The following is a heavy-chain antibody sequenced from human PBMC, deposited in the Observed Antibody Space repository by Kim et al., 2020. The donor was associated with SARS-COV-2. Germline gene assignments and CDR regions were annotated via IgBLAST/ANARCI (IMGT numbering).Heavy chain of an antibody. D-gene: IGHD5-18*01. CDR2: IQPSGST. J-gene: IGHJ4*02. V-gene: IGHV4-34*01. CDR1: GASFRNYY. CDR3: SWGQDRAKASY. Sequence: SETLSLTCSVYGASFRNYYSSWFRQPPGKGLEWIGEIQPSGSTSYNPSLQSRVTISIDSSKDDLSLKLTSVTAADTAVYFCSWGQDRAKASYWGQGALVT.